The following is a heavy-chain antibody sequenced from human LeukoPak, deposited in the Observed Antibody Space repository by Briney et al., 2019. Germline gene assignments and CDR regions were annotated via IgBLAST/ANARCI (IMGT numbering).Heavy chain of an antibody. CDR1: GFTLRSHA. CDR2: IYENGGTT. V-gene: IGHV3-23*01. CDR3: AKGGKWDVTPFDY. Sequence: GGSLRLSCVGSGFTLRSHAMSWVRQAPEKGLEFVSGIYENGGTTYYADSVKGRFSISRDNSKNTLYLQVNSLRAEDTAVYYCAKGGKWDVTPFDYWGQGTLVTVSS. J-gene: IGHJ4*02. D-gene: IGHD1-26*01.